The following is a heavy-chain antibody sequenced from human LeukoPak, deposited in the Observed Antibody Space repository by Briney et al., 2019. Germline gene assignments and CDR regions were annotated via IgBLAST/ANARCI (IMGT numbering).Heavy chain of an antibody. D-gene: IGHD2-15*01. J-gene: IGHJ4*02. CDR1: GFTFSGSA. CDR2: IRSKVNNYAT. V-gene: IGHV3-73*01. CDR3: TRHQGAGGSGVDY. Sequence: PGGSLRLSCAASGFTFSGSAMHWVCQASGKGLEWVGRIRSKVNNYATAYAASMKGRFTISRDDSKNTAYLQLNSLETEDTAVYYCTRHQGAGGSGVDYWGQGTLVTVSS.